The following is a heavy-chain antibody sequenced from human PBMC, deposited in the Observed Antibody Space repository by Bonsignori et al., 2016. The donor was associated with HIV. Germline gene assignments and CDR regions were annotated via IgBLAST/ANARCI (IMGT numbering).Heavy chain of an antibody. Sequence: VRQMPGKGLEWMGIIYPGDSDTRYSPSFQGQVTISADKSISTAYLQWSSLKASDTAMYYCARSVVISEGFDIWGQGTMVTVSS. CDR2: IYPGDSDT. J-gene: IGHJ3*02. CDR3: ARSVVISEGFDI. D-gene: IGHD3-22*01. V-gene: IGHV5-51*01.